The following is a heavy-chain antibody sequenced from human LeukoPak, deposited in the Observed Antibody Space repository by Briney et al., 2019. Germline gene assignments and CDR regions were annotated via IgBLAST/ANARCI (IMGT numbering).Heavy chain of an antibody. D-gene: IGHD1-26*01. V-gene: IGHV3-23*01. CDR3: AKDDFSSGELRSYFDY. CDR2: ISGSGGST. CDR1: GFTFSSHA. J-gene: IGHJ4*02. Sequence: GGSLRLSCAASGFTFSSHAMSWVRQAPGKGLEWVSAISGSGGSTYYADSVRGRFTISRDNSKNTLYLQMNSLRAEDTAVYYCAKDDFSSGELRSYFDYWGQGTLVTVSS.